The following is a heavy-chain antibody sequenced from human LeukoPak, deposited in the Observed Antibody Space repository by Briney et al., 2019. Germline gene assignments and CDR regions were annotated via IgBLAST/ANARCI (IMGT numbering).Heavy chain of an antibody. CDR2: INHSGST. CDR1: GGSFSGYY. V-gene: IGHV4-34*01. CDR3: ARDFLVVVPAAIGYDFWSGRRDYYFDY. Sequence: SETLSLTCAVYGGSFSGYYWSWIRQPPGKGLEWIEEINHSGSTNYNPSLKSRVTISVDTSKNQFSLKLSSVTAADTAVYYCARDFLVVVPAAIGYDFWSGRRDYYFDYWGQGTLVTVSS. D-gene: IGHD2-2*01. J-gene: IGHJ4*02.